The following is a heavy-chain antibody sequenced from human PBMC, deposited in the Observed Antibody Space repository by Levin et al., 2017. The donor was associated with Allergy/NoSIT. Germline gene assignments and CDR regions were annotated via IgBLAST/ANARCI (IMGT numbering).Heavy chain of an antibody. CDR1: GGSFSGYY. V-gene: IGHV4-34*01. Sequence: SETLSLTCAVNGGSFSGYYWSWIRQPPGKGLEWIGEIYHSGSTNYNPSLKSRVTISVDTSKNQFSLNLTSVTAADTAVYYCARPGRRIFGNYHNSDYSHWYFDLWGRGTLLTVSS. CDR3: ARPGRRIFGNYHNSDYSHWYFDL. D-gene: IGHD3-22*01. CDR2: IYHSGST. J-gene: IGHJ2*01.